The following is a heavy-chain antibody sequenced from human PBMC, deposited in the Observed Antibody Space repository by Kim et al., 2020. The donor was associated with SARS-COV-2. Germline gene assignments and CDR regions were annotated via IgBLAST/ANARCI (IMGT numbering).Heavy chain of an antibody. CDR3: AKGDSYYYDSSGQVGGY. J-gene: IGHJ4*02. V-gene: IGHV3-9*01. D-gene: IGHD3-22*01. CDR1: GFTFDDYA. CDR2: ISWNSGSI. Sequence: GGSLRLSCAASGFTFDDYAMHWVRQAPGKGLEWVSGISWNSGSIGYADSVKGRFTISRDNAKNSLYLQMNSLRAEDTALYYCAKGDSYYYDSSGQVGGYWGQGTLVTVSS.